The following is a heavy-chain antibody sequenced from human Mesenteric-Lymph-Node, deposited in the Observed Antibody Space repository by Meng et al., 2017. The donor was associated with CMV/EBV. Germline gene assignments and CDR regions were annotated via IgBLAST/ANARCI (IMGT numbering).Heavy chain of an antibody. CDR2: ISSGGTNI. CDR3: ARDQGIITIFGVVIKDYYYYYGMDV. CDR1: GFTFSTYE. Sequence: GGSLRLSCAASGFTFSTYEMNWVRRAPGKGLEWVSYISSGGTNIYYADSVKGRFTISRDNAKSSLYLQMNSLRAEDTAVYYCARDQGIITIFGVVIKDYYYYYGMDVWGQGTTVTVSS. J-gene: IGHJ6*02. V-gene: IGHV3-48*03. D-gene: IGHD3-3*01.